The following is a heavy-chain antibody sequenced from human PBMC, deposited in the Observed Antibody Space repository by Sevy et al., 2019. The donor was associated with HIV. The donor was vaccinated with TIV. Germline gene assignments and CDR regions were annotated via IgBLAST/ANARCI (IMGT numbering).Heavy chain of an antibody. CDR3: AKDRIFMIGDAFDI. CDR1: GFMFSNYW. Sequence: GGSLRLSCVASGFMFSNYWMSWVRQAPGKGLEWVANIKRDGSEKYYVASVKGRFTISRDNAKNSLYLQMNSLRAEDTAVYYCAKDRIFMIGDAFDIWGQGTLVTVSS. CDR2: IKRDGSEK. J-gene: IGHJ3*02. V-gene: IGHV3-7*03. D-gene: IGHD3-22*01.